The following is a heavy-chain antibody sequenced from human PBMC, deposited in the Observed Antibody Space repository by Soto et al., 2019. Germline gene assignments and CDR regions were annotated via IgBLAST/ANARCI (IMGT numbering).Heavy chain of an antibody. CDR3: ARGRCGRSTSCHTGWLDP. CDR1: GYTFTGYY. CDR2: INPNSGGT. Sequence: ASVKVSCKASGYTFTGYYMHWVLQAPGQGLEWMGWINPNSGGTNYAQKFQGRVTMTRDTSISTAYMELSRLRSDDTAVYYCARGRCGRSTSCHTGWLDPWAKGTLVPVSS. D-gene: IGHD2-2*01. V-gene: IGHV1-2*02. J-gene: IGHJ5*02.